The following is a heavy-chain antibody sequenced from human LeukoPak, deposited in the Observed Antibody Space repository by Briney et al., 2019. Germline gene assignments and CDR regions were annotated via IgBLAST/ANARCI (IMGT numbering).Heavy chain of an antibody. D-gene: IGHD3-10*01. Sequence: PSETLSLTCTVSGGSISSSSYYWGWIRQPPGKGLEWIGRIYTSGSTNYNPSLKSRVTISVDTSKNQFSLKLSSVTAADTAVYYCARGQPHGVFPSADYWGQGTLVTVSS. CDR3: ARGQPHGVFPSADY. V-gene: IGHV4-39*07. CDR2: IYTSGST. CDR1: GGSISSSSYY. J-gene: IGHJ4*02.